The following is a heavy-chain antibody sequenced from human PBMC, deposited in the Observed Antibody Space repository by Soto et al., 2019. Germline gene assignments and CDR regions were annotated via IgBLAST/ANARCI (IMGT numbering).Heavy chain of an antibody. CDR1: GYTFTSYD. V-gene: IGHV1-8*01. CDR2: MNPNSGNT. Sequence: ASVKVSCKASGYTFTSYDINWVRQATGQGLEWMGWMNPNSGNTGYAQKFQGRVTMTTNTSISTAYMELRSLRSDDTAVYYCARDPDIVATITPYYYYGMDVWGQGTTVTVSS. D-gene: IGHD5-12*01. J-gene: IGHJ6*02. CDR3: ARDPDIVATITPYYYYGMDV.